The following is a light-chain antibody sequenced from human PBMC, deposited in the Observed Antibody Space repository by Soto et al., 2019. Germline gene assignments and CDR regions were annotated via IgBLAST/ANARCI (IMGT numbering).Light chain of an antibody. Sequence: QSALTQPASVSGSPGQSITISCTGTSSDVGSYNLVSWYQQHPGKAPKPMIYEGSKRPSGVSNRFSGSKSGNTASLTISGLQAEDEADYYCCSYAGSSTFFFGTGTKLTVL. V-gene: IGLV2-23*03. CDR3: CSYAGSSTFF. CDR2: EGS. J-gene: IGLJ1*01. CDR1: SSDVGSYNL.